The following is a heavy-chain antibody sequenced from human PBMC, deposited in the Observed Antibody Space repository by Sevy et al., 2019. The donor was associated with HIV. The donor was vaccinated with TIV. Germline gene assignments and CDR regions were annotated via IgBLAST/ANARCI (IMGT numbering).Heavy chain of an antibody. V-gene: IGHV1-18*04. J-gene: IGHJ4*02. Sequence: ASVKVSCKASGYTFTSYGISWVRQAPGQGLEWMGWISAYNCNTNYAQKLQCRVTMTTDTSTSTAYMELRSLRSDDTAVYYCARDRSYYDSSGYYGYWGQGTLVTVSS. CDR2: ISAYNCNT. CDR1: GYTFTSYG. CDR3: ARDRSYYDSSGYYGY. D-gene: IGHD3-22*01.